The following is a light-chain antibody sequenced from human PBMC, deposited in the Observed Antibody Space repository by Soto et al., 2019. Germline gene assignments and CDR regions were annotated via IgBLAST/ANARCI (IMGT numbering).Light chain of an antibody. Sequence: EFVLTQSPGTLSLSPGERATLSCRASQSVGSNYLAWYQQKPGQAPRLLIYGASSRATGIADRFSGSGSRTEFTLTITSLQSEDFAVYHCQQYNDWPWTFGQGTKVDIK. J-gene: IGKJ1*01. CDR3: QQYNDWPWT. CDR1: QSVGSNY. CDR2: GAS. V-gene: IGKV3-20*01.